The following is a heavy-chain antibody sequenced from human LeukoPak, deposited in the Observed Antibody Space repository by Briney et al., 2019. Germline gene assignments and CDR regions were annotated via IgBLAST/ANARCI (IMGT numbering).Heavy chain of an antibody. CDR3: ARVFYEQNGYFVSLAGYFDL. V-gene: IGHV3-48*04. CDR2: ISSSSSTI. Sequence: GGSLRLSCAASGFTFSSYSMNWVRQAPGKGLEWVSYISSSSSTIYYADSVKGRFTISRDNAKNSLYLRMNSLRAEDTAVYYCARVFYEQNGYFVSLAGYFDLWGRGTLVTVSS. CDR1: GFTFSSYS. J-gene: IGHJ2*01. D-gene: IGHD3-22*01.